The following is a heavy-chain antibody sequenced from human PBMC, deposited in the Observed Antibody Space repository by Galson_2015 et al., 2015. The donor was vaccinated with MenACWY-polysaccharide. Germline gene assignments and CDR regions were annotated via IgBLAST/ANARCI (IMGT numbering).Heavy chain of an antibody. D-gene: IGHD2-2*01. Sequence: WISYISSSGRVTKYADSVKGRFTISRDNAQNSLYLQMHSLRIEDTAVYYCVKGDILVPAAIIAGSWGQGALITVSS. V-gene: IGHV3-11*01. J-gene: IGHJ5*02. CDR3: VKGDILVPAAIIAGS. CDR2: ISSSGRVT.